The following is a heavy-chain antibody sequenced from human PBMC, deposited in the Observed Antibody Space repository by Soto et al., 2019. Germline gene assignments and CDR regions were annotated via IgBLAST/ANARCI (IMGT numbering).Heavy chain of an antibody. CDR2: ISSSSSYI. CDR3: ARNILWFGELLYPGAFDI. Sequence: EVQLVESGGGLVKPGGSLRLSCAASGFTFSSYSMNWVRQAPGKGLEWVSSISSSSSYIYYADSVKGRFTISRDNAKNSLYLQMNRLRAEDTAVYYCARNILWFGELLYPGAFDIWGQGTMVTVSS. J-gene: IGHJ3*02. D-gene: IGHD3-10*01. CDR1: GFTFSSYS. V-gene: IGHV3-21*01.